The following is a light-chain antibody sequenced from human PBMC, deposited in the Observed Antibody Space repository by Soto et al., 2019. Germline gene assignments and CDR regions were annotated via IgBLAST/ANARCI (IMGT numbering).Light chain of an antibody. CDR3: CSYAGTVAYV. CDR1: SSGVGSYNL. CDR2: EVN. V-gene: IGLV2-23*02. J-gene: IGLJ1*01. Sequence: QSVLNQPASVSGAPGQSITISCTGTSSGVGSYNLVSWYQQLPGKAPKVIICEVNKRPSGVSYRFSGSKSGNTASLTISGLQTEDEADYYCCSYAGTVAYVFGTGTKVTVL.